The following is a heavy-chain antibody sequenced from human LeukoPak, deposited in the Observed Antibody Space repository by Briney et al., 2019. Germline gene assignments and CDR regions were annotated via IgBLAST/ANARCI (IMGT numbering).Heavy chain of an antibody. CDR1: GGSFSGYY. Sequence: SETLSLTCAVYGGSFSGYYWSWIRQPPGMGLEWIGEINHSGSTNYNPSLKSRVTIPVDTSKNQFSLKLSSVTAADTAVYYCARGPTVTRAPYFDYWGQGTLVTVSS. J-gene: IGHJ4*02. CDR2: INHSGST. CDR3: ARGPTVTRAPYFDY. D-gene: IGHD4-17*01. V-gene: IGHV4-34*01.